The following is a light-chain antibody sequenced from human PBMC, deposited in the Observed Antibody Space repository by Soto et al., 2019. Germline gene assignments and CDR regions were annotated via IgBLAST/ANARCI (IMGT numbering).Light chain of an antibody. J-gene: IGLJ3*02. Sequence: QSVLTQPPSVSGAPGQRVTISCTGSTSNIGAGYEVHWYQQLPGTAPKLLVSGHNIRPSGVPDRFSGFKSGASASLVITGXXXEDEADYYCQSYDNSLSGSGVFGGGTKLTVL. CDR1: TSNIGAGYE. CDR3: QSYDNSLSGSGV. V-gene: IGLV1-40*01. CDR2: GHN.